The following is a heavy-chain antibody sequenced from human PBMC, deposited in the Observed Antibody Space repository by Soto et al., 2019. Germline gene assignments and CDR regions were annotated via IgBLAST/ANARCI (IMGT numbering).Heavy chain of an antibody. Sequence: QLQLQESGPGLVRPSETLSLTCTVSGGSISSRSYWWGWIRQPPGKGLEWIGGIYYSGTTYSNPSLKSRVTISVDTPKNQFSLKLSSVTAADTAVYYCARPIGDDYGDSYAFDMWGQGTMVTVSS. CDR2: IYYSGTT. CDR1: GGSISSRSYW. D-gene: IGHD4-17*01. V-gene: IGHV4-39*01. J-gene: IGHJ3*02. CDR3: ARPIGDDYGDSYAFDM.